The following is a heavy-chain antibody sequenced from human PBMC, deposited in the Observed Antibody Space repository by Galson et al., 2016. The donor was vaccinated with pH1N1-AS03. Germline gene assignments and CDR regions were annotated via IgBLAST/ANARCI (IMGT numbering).Heavy chain of an antibody. D-gene: IGHD2-15*01. CDR2: TYWRSKWYI. J-gene: IGHJ3*02. CDR3: ARGRYSGFDI. V-gene: IGHV6-1*01. CDR1: GDSVSSHIDA. Sequence: CAISGDSVSSHIDAWNWIRHSPSRGLEWLGRTYWRSKWYIDYALYLKSRLTINPDTSKTQFSLPLTSVIPDDTAVYYCARGRYSGFDIWGQGAKVTVSS.